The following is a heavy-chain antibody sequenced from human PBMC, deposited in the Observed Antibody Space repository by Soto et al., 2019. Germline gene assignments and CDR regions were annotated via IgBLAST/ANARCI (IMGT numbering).Heavy chain of an antibody. Sequence: ASVEVSCKASGGTFSSYAISWVRQAPGQGLEWMGGIIPIFGTANYAQKFQGRVTITADESTSTAYMELSSLRSEDTAVYYCASGYSYGWSPLDVWGQGTTVTVSS. J-gene: IGHJ6*02. CDR3: ASGYSYGWSPLDV. CDR2: IIPIFGTA. D-gene: IGHD5-18*01. CDR1: GGTFSSYA. V-gene: IGHV1-69*13.